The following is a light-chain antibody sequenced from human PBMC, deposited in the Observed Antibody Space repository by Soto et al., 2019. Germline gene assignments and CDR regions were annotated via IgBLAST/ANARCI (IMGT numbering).Light chain of an antibody. CDR2: AAS. CDR3: HQSYTAPWT. V-gene: IGKV1-39*01. J-gene: IGKJ1*01. CDR1: QNIGNF. Sequence: DIQMTQSPSPLSASVGDRVTITCRASQNIGNFLSWFQQRPGEAPRPLIYAASSLQSGVPSRFIGRGSGTDFTLTISGLQPEDFATYYCHQSYTAPWTFGPGTRVDIK.